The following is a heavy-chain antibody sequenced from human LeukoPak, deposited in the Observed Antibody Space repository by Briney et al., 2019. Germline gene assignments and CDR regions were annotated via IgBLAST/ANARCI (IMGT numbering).Heavy chain of an antibody. J-gene: IGHJ4*02. CDR2: IYYSGST. CDR3: AREVGHPPAYFDY. V-gene: IGHV4-39*07. Sequence: PSETLSLTCTVSGGSISSSSYYWGWIRQPPGKGLEWIGSIYYSGSTYYNPSLKSRVTISVDTSKNQFSLKLSSVTAADTAVYYCAREVGHPPAYFDYWGQGTLVTVSS. D-gene: IGHD1-26*01. CDR1: GGSISSSSYY.